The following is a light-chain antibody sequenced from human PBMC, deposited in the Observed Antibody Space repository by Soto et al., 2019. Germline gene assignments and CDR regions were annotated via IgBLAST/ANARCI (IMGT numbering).Light chain of an antibody. J-gene: IGKJ2*01. CDR3: QQDESYPYT. Sequence: DIPMTQSPSSLSASVGDRVPITCRASQGISTSRAWFQQKPGKAPVSLIYGASNFQSVVPSKFSGSGSGTHFTLTISSLLPEDFATYYCQQDESYPYTFVQGTKLEIK. CDR2: GAS. V-gene: IGKV1-16*02. CDR1: QGISTS.